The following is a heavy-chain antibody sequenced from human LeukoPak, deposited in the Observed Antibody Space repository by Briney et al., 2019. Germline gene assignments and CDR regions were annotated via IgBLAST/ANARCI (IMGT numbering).Heavy chain of an antibody. CDR2: IYHSGST. J-gene: IGHJ4*02. D-gene: IGHD3-10*01. CDR1: GGSINSSNW. CDR3: ARANYYGSGCWDY. Sequence: TSSETLSLTCAVSGGSINSSNWWSWVRQPPGKGLEWIGEIYHSGSTNYNPSLKSRVTISVDKSKNQFSLKLSSVTAADMAVYYCARANYYGSGCWDYWGQGTLVTVSS. V-gene: IGHV4-4*02.